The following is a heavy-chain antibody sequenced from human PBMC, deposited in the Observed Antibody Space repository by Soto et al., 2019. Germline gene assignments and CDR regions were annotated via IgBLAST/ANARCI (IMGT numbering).Heavy chain of an antibody. CDR1: GFIFSDYY. V-gene: IGHV3-11*01. D-gene: IGHD3-22*01. CDR2: ISSSDNII. J-gene: IGHJ4*02. Sequence: GGSLRLSCAASGFIFSDYYMSWIRQAPGKGLEWIPYISSSDNIIYYADSVKGRFTISRDNAKNSLYLQMNSLRAEDTAVYYCARDRGYYDSSGYFDYWGQGTLVTVSS. CDR3: ARDRGYYDSSGYFDY.